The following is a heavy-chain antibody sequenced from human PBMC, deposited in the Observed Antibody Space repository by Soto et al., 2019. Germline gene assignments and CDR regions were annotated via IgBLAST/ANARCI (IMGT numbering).Heavy chain of an antibody. CDR1: GGSIRSSSYY. Sequence: PSETLSLTCTVSGGSIRSSSYYWGWIRQPPGKGLEWIGSISYSGSTYYNPSLKSRVSISVDTSKDQFSLNVISVTAADTAVYYCASHSSWYGWSNWFDPWGQGTQVTVSS. CDR2: ISYSGST. J-gene: IGHJ5*02. CDR3: ASHSSWYGWSNWFDP. D-gene: IGHD6-13*01. V-gene: IGHV4-39*01.